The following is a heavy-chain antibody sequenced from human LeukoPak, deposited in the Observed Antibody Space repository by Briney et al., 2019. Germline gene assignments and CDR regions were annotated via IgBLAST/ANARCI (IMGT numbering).Heavy chain of an antibody. Sequence: SVKVSCKASGGTFSSYAISWVRQAPGQGLEWMGGIIPIFGTANYAQKFQGRVTITADKPTSTAYMELSSLRSEDTAVYYCARRGVGGSYYYFDYWGQGTLVTVSS. CDR1: GGTFSSYA. CDR3: ARRGVGGSYYYFDY. D-gene: IGHD1-26*01. CDR2: IIPIFGTA. V-gene: IGHV1-69*06. J-gene: IGHJ4*02.